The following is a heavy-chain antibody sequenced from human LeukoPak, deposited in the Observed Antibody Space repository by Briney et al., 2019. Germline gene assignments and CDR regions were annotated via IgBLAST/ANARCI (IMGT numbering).Heavy chain of an antibody. CDR3: ARDRGGWPDY. V-gene: IGHV3-48*01. J-gene: IGHJ4*02. CDR2: ISSSSSTI. CDR1: RFTSSIFA. Sequence: GGSLRLSCAASRFTSSIFAMNWVRQAPGKGLEWLSYISSSSSTIYYADSVKGRFTISRDNAKNSLYLQLNSLRPEDTGLYYCARDRGGWPDYWGQGTLVTVSS. D-gene: IGHD6-19*01.